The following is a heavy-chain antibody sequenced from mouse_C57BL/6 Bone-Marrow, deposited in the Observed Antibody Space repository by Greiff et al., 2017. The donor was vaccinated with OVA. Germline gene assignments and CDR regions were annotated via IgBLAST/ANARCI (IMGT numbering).Heavy chain of an antibody. J-gene: IGHJ2*01. Sequence: VQLQQSGGDLVKPGGSLKLSCAASGFTFSSYGMSWVRQTPDKRLEWVATISSGGSYTYYPDSVKGRFTISRDNAKNTLYLQMSSLKSEDTAMYYCARQRVYPVDYWGQGTTLTVSS. CDR2: ISSGGSYT. CDR3: ARQRVYPVDY. CDR1: GFTFSSYG. V-gene: IGHV5-6*01. D-gene: IGHD2-1*01.